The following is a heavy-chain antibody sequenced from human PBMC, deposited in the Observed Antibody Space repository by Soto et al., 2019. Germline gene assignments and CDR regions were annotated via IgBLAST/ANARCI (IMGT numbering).Heavy chain of an antibody. J-gene: IGHJ6*02. D-gene: IGHD4-4*01. CDR2: VSSERSNK. CDR3: AKATVSTGYYYAMDV. Sequence: PGGSLRLSCASSGFTFISYGMYWVRQAPGKGLEWVALVSSERSNKHYADSVKGRFTISRDNSKNTLYLQMDSLRAEDTAVYYCAKATVSTGYYYAMDVWGQGTTVTVSS. V-gene: IGHV3-30*18. CDR1: GFTFISYG.